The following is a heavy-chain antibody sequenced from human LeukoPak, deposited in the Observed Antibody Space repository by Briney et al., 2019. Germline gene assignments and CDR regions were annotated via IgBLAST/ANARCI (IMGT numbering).Heavy chain of an antibody. CDR1: GFTFSGSA. V-gene: IGHV3-73*01. CDR2: IRSKANSYAT. D-gene: IGHD6-13*01. CDR3: TRHPPYSSSWYWFDL. Sequence: PGGSLRLSCAASGFTFSGSAMHWVRQASGKGLEWVGRIRSKANSYATAYAASVKGRFTISRDDSKNTAYLQMNSLKTEDTAVYYCTRHPPYSSSWYWFDLWGHGSLVTVSS. J-gene: IGHJ5*02.